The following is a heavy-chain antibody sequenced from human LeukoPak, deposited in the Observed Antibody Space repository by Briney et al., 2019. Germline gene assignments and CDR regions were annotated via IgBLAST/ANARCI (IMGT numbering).Heavy chain of an antibody. CDR2: TYYRSKWYN. D-gene: IGHD6-13*01. Sequence: SQTLSLTCAISGDSVSSNSAAWNWIRQSPSRGLEWLGRTYYRSKWYNDYAVSVKSRITINPDTSKNQFSLQLNSVTPEDTAVYYCARGKEYSSSWYWSWEQLDYWGQGTLVTVSS. CDR1: GDSVSSNSAA. V-gene: IGHV6-1*01. CDR3: ARGKEYSSSWYWSWEQLDY. J-gene: IGHJ4*02.